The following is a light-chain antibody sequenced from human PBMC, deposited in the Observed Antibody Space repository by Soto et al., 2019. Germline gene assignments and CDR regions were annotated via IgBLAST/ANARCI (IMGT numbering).Light chain of an antibody. Sequence: QPVLTQPASVSGSPGQSITISCTGTSSDVGGYNYVSWYQQHPGKAPKLMIYDVSNRPSGVSNRFSGSKSGNTASLTISGLQAEDEADYYCTSYTNSGTLVVFGGGTKVTVL. CDR3: TSYTNSGTLVV. J-gene: IGLJ2*01. CDR1: SSDVGGYNY. CDR2: DVS. V-gene: IGLV2-14*01.